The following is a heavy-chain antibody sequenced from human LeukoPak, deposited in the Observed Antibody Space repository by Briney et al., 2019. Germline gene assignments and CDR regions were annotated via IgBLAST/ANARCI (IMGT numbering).Heavy chain of an antibody. CDR1: GYTFTSYA. CDR2: INAGNGDT. J-gene: IGHJ3*02. Sequence: ASVKVSCKASGYTFTSYAIQWVRQAPGQRLEWMGWINAGNGDTKYSQKFQGRVTITRDTSASTAYMELSSLRSEDTAVYYCARGGHIVVVPAPPDDAFDIWGQGTMVTVSS. D-gene: IGHD2-2*01. V-gene: IGHV1-3*01. CDR3: ARGGHIVVVPAPPDDAFDI.